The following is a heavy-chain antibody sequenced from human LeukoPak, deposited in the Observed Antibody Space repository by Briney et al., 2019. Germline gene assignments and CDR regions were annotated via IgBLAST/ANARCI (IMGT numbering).Heavy chain of an antibody. CDR1: GYTFTSYG. Sequence: ASVKVSCKASGYTFTSYGISWVRQAPGQGLEWMGWIGAYNGNTNYAQKLQGRVTMTTDTSTSTAYMELRSLRSDDTAVYYCARDGLGCSSTSCPFDYWGQGTLVTVSS. D-gene: IGHD2-2*01. J-gene: IGHJ4*02. CDR3: ARDGLGCSSTSCPFDY. CDR2: IGAYNGNT. V-gene: IGHV1-18*01.